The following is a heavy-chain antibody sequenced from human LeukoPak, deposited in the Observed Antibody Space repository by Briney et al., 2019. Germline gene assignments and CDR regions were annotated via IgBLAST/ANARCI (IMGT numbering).Heavy chain of an antibody. CDR1: GGSFSGYY. Sequence: SETLSLTCAVYGGSFSGYYWSWIRQPPGKGLEWIGEINHSGSTNYNPSLKSRVTISVDTSKNQFSLKLSSVTAADTAVYYCARSYYDFWSGPTKHDYWDQGTLVTVSS. J-gene: IGHJ4*02. CDR2: INHSGST. CDR3: ARSYYDFWSGPTKHDY. D-gene: IGHD3-3*01. V-gene: IGHV4-34*01.